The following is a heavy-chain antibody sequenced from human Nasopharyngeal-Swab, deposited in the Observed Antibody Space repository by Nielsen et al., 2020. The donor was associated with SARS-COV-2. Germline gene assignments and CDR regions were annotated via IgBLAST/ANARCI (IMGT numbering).Heavy chain of an antibody. J-gene: IGHJ6*03. Sequence: ASVKVSCKASGYTFTGYYMHWVRQAPGQGLEWMGRINPNSGGTNYAQKFQGRVTMTRDTSISTAYMELSRLRSDDTAVYYCARDGSSGWYGYYYYMDVWGKGTTVTVSS. CDR2: INPNSGGT. V-gene: IGHV1-2*06. CDR1: GYTFTGYY. CDR3: ARDGSSGWYGYYYYMDV. D-gene: IGHD6-19*01.